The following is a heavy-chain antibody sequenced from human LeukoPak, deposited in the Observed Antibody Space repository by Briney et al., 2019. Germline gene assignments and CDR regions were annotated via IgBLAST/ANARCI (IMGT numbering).Heavy chain of an antibody. CDR3: AREEWEFDY. J-gene: IGHJ4*02. V-gene: IGHV3-48*03. D-gene: IGHD1-26*01. CDR1: GFTFSSYE. Sequence: PGGSLRLSCAASGFTFSSYEMNWGRQAPGKGLEWVSYISGSCSTMYYADSVKGRFTISRDNAKNSLYLQMNSLRAEDTAVYYCAREEWEFDYWGQGTLVTVSS. CDR2: ISGSCSTM.